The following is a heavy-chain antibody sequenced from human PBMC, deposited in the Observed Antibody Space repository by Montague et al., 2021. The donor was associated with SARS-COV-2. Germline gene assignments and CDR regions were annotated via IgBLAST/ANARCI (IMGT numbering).Heavy chain of an antibody. V-gene: IGHV6-1*01. CDR3: ARDDPYCTNGVCYTGNWFDP. Sequence: CAISGDSVSSNSAACNWNRQSSSSGLERLGRTYYRSKWYNDYAVSVKSRITINPDTSKNQFSLQLNSVTPEDTAVYYCARDDPYCTNGVCYTGNWFDPWGQGTLVTVSS. D-gene: IGHD2-8*01. J-gene: IGHJ5*02. CDR1: GDSVSSNSAA. CDR2: TYYRSKWYN.